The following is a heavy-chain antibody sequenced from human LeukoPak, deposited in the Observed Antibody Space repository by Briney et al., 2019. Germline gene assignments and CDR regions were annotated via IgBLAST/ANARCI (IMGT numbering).Heavy chain of an antibody. CDR3: AGSSWYGAFDI. CDR2: IYYSGST. J-gene: IGHJ3*02. CDR1: GGSISSYY. V-gene: IGHV4-59*01. Sequence: PSETLSLTCTVSGGSISSYYWSWIRQPPGKGLEWIGYIYYSGSTNYNPSLKSRVTISVDTSKNQFSLKLSSVTAADTAVYYCAGSSWYGAFDIWGQGTMITVSS. D-gene: IGHD6-13*01.